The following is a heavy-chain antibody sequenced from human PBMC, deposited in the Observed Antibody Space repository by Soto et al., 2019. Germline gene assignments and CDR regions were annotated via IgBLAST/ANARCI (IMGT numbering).Heavy chain of an antibody. CDR3: NSGAGD. CDR2: IRSRAYGTTT. J-gene: IGHJ4*02. D-gene: IGHD7-27*01. V-gene: IGHV3-49*04. Sequence: LRLSCTASGFSFGDYAMTWVRQAPGKGLEWVGFIRSRAYGTTTEYAASVKGRFIISRDHPKSIAYLQMNSLKTEDTAVYYCNSGAGDWGQGTQVTVSS. CDR1: GFSFGDYA.